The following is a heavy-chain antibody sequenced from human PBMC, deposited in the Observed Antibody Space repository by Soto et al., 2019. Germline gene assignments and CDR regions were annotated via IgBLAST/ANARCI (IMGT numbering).Heavy chain of an antibody. CDR2: IIPIFGTA. D-gene: IGHD1-7*01. Sequence: ASVKVSCKASGGTFSSYAISWVRQAPGQGLEWMGEIIPIFGTANYAQKFQGRVTITADESTSTAYMELSSLRSEDTAVYYCASVLELHYYYGMDVWGQGTTVTVSS. CDR1: GGTFSSYA. V-gene: IGHV1-69*13. J-gene: IGHJ6*02. CDR3: ASVLELHYYYGMDV.